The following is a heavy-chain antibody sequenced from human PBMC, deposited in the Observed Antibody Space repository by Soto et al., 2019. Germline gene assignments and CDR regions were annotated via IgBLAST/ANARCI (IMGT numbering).Heavy chain of an antibody. CDR1: GFTFSSHA. D-gene: IGHD3-22*01. V-gene: IGHV3-23*01. Sequence: VRSLRLSCAASGFTFSSHAMSWVRQAPGRGLEWVSGISASGVSTYYADSVKGRFTIARDNSKNTLYLQMNSLRAEDTAVYYCAKTQYYYDSGYFDYWGQGTLVTVSS. CDR2: ISASGVST. CDR3: AKTQYYYDSGYFDY. J-gene: IGHJ4*02.